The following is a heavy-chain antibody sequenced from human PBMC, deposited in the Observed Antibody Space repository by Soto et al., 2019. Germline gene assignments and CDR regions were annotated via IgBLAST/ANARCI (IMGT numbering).Heavy chain of an antibody. CDR1: GGSISSYY. CDR2: IYYSGST. CDR3: ARDRSRITIFGVNYGIDV. Sequence: QVQLQESGPGLVKPSETLSLTCTVSGGSISSYYWSWIRQPPGKGLEWIGYIYYSGSTNYNPSLKCRVTISVDTSKNQFSLKLSSVTAADTAVYYCARDRSRITIFGVNYGIDVWGQGTTVTVSS. V-gene: IGHV4-59*01. J-gene: IGHJ6*02. D-gene: IGHD3-3*01.